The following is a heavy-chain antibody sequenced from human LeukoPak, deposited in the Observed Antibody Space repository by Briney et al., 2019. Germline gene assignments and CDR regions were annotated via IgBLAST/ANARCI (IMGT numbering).Heavy chain of an antibody. CDR2: INPKSGVT. V-gene: IGHV1-2*02. J-gene: IGHJ2*01. CDR1: GYTLTGFY. Sequence: ASVKVSCKASGYTLTGFYMHWVRQAPGQGLEWMGWINPKSGVTNYAQRFQGRVTMTRNTTISTVYMELSRLRSDDTAVYYCARVRVPASIGYFDVWGRGTLATVSS. D-gene: IGHD2-2*01. CDR3: ARVRVPASIGYFDV.